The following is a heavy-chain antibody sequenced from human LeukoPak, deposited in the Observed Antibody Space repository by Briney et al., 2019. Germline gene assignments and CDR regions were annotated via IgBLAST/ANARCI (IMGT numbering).Heavy chain of an antibody. V-gene: IGHV4-59*01. CDR1: GGSISRYY. D-gene: IGHD2-8*02. J-gene: IGHJ4*02. CDR2: IYYSGST. Sequence: SETLSLTCTVSGGSISRYYWSWIRQTLGKGLEWIGYIYYSGSTNYNPSLKSRVTISVDTSKNQFSLKLSSVTAADTAVYYCARAPVVYYFDYWGQGTLVTVSS. CDR3: ARAPVVYYFDY.